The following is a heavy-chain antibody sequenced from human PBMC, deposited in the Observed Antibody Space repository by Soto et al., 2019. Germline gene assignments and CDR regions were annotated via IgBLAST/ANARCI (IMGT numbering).Heavy chain of an antibody. D-gene: IGHD6-6*01. V-gene: IGHV4-39*01. CDR1: GGSISSSSYY. CDR3: ARGRGTWAARPNFDY. CDR2: IYYSGST. Sequence: QLQLQESGPGLVKPSETLSLTCTVSGGSISSSSYYWGWIRQPPGKGLEWIGSIYYSGSTYYNPSLKSRVTISVDTSKNQFSLKLSSVTAADTAVYYCARGRGTWAARPNFDYWGQGTLVTVSS. J-gene: IGHJ4*02.